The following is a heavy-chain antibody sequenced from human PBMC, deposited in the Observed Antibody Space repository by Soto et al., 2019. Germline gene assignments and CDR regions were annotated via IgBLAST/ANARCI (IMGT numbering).Heavy chain of an antibody. D-gene: IGHD3-22*01. V-gene: IGHV5-51*01. CDR1: GYSFTSYW. CDR3: ASAGYYYDSSGYYSH. Sequence: LGASQTLSCKGSGYSFTSYWIGWVRHMPGKGLEWMGIIYPGDSDTRYSPSFQGQVTISADKSISTAYLQWSSLKASDTAMYYCASAGYYYDSSGYYSHWGQGTLVTVSS. CDR2: IYPGDSDT. J-gene: IGHJ4*02.